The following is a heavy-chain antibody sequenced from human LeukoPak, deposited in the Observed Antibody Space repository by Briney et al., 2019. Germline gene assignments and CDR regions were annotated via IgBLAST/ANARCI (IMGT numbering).Heavy chain of an antibody. CDR1: GFPLEVQT. V-gene: IGHV3-7*01. D-gene: IGHD2-15*01. CDR2: IRENGTKI. CDR3: ASGGGTRGWFEN. Sequence: GGSLRLSCAASGFPLEVQTMSWVRQAPGKGVDWVASIRENGTKIHYVDSVKGRFTITRDNAKTTLYLQMKIRTAEDAAVYYCASGGGTRGWFENWGQGTLVTVSS. J-gene: IGHJ4*02.